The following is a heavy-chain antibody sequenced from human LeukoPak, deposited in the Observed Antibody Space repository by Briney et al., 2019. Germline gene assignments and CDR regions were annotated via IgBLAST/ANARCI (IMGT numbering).Heavy chain of an antibody. Sequence: PSQTLSLTCIVSSGSISSVDYYWDWIRQPPVKGLEWIGYIYYSRSTYYNPTLKRRVTISVDTSKNQSSLKLSSVTGADTAVYYCARHRLYDYDSSVYSDYRGQGTLVTVSS. J-gene: IGHJ4*02. V-gene: IGHV4-30-4*01. D-gene: IGHD3-22*01. CDR2: IYYSRST. CDR3: ARHRLYDYDSSVYSDY. CDR1: SGSISSVDYY.